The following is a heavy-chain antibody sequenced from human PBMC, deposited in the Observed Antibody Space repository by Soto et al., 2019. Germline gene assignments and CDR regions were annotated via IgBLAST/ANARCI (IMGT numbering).Heavy chain of an antibody. CDR1: GGSISSYY. Sequence: SETLSLTCTASGGSISSYYWSWIRQPPGKGLEWIGYIYYSGSTNYNPSLKSRVTISVDTSKNQFSLKLSSVTAADTAVHYCARADGQDDYNLGYWGQGTLVTVSS. V-gene: IGHV4-59*01. D-gene: IGHD4-4*01. CDR2: IYYSGST. J-gene: IGHJ4*02. CDR3: ARADGQDDYNLGY.